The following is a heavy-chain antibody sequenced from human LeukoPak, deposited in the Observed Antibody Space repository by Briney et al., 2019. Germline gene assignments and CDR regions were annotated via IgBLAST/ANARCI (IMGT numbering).Heavy chain of an antibody. CDR3: ARDLPLHDFWSGYSMGYLGGYYFDY. Sequence: ASVKVSCKASGGTFSSYGISWVRQAPGQGLEWMGWTSAYNGNTNYAQKLQGRVTMTTDTSTSTAYMELRSLRSDDTAVYYCARDLPLHDFWSGYSMGYLGGYYFDYWGQGTLVTVSS. D-gene: IGHD3-3*01. J-gene: IGHJ4*02. V-gene: IGHV1-18*01. CDR2: TSAYNGNT. CDR1: GGTFSSYG.